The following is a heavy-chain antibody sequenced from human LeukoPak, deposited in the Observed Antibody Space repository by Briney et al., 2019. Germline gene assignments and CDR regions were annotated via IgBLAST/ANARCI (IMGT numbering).Heavy chain of an antibody. CDR2: INHSGST. CDR3: ARGKGGTVDIVATISRRYYYYGMDV. D-gene: IGHD5-12*01. CDR1: GGSISGSSYY. J-gene: IGHJ6*02. V-gene: IGHV4-39*07. Sequence: PSETLSLTCTVSGGSISGSSYYWGWIRQPPGKGLEWIGEINHSGSTNYNPSLKSRVTISVDTSKNQLSLKLSSVTAADTAVYYCARGKGGTVDIVATISRRYYYYGMDVWGQGTTVTVSS.